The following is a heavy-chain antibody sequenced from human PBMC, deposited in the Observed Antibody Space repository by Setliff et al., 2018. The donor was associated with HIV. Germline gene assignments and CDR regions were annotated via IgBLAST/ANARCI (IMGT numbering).Heavy chain of an antibody. V-gene: IGHV4-59*01. CDR3: ARVQMAYAAFDV. D-gene: IGHD4-17*01. CDR2: IYFTGSS. J-gene: IGHJ3*01. Sequence: PSETLSLTCTASGGSISTCYWSWIRQPPGKGLEWIGSIYFTGSSDNNPSLKSRVTLSVDTSKHQFSLKLSSVTAADTAVYYCARVQMAYAAFDVWGQGTMVTVSS. CDR1: GGSISTCY.